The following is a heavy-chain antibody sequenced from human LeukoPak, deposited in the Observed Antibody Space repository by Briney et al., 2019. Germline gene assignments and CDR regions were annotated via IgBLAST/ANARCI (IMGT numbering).Heavy chain of an antibody. D-gene: IGHD4-23*01. J-gene: IGHJ1*01. Sequence: SETLSLTCAVYGGSFSGYYWSWIRQPPGKGLEWIGEINHSGTTNYNPSLKSRVTISLDTSKNQFSLKLSSVTAADTAVYYCARAYGGNSQYFQHWGQGTLVTVSS. CDR2: INHSGTT. CDR1: GGSFSGYY. CDR3: ARAYGGNSQYFQH. V-gene: IGHV4-34*01.